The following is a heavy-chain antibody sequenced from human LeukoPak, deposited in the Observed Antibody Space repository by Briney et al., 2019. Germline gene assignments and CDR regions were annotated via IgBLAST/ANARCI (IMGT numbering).Heavy chain of an antibody. Sequence: GESLKISCKDSGNSFTNYWISWVRQMPGKSLEWVGRIDPSDSYTNYSPSFPGHVTISVDKSISTAYLQWSSLKASDTAMYYCARRYDSGSTIDQWGQGTLVTVSS. CDR2: IDPSDSYT. CDR1: GNSFTNYW. D-gene: IGHD3-10*01. CDR3: ARRYDSGSTIDQ. V-gene: IGHV5-10-1*01. J-gene: IGHJ4*02.